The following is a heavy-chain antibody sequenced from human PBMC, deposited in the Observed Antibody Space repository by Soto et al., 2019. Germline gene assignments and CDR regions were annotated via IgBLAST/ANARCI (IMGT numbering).Heavy chain of an antibody. J-gene: IGHJ6*02. CDR1: GFTFSSYG. V-gene: IGHV3-33*01. CDR3: ARGYYDFWSGYFAGYYYYGMDV. Sequence: PGGSLRLSCAASGFTFSSYGMHWVRQAPGKGLEWVAVIWYDGSNKYYADSVKGRFTISRDNSKNTLYLQMNNLRAEDTAVYYCARGYYDFWSGYFAGYYYYGMDVWGQGTTVTVSS. D-gene: IGHD3-3*01. CDR2: IWYDGSNK.